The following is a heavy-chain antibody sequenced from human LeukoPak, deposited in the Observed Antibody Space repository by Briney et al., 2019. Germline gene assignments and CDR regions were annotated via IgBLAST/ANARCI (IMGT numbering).Heavy chain of an antibody. V-gene: IGHV1-2*02. CDR2: INPNSGGT. CDR1: GYTFTGYY. D-gene: IGHD3-22*01. CDR3: ARDAMIVVVTPDNWFDP. J-gene: IGHJ5*02. Sequence: ASVKVSCKASGYTFTGYYMHWVRQAPGQGLEWMGWINPNSGGTNYAQKFQGRVTMTRDTSISTAYMELSRLRSDDTAVYYCARDAMIVVVTPDNWFDPWAREPWSPSPQ.